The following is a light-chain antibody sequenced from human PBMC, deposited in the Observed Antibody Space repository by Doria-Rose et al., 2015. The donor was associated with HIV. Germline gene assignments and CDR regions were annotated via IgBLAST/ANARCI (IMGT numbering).Light chain of an antibody. CDR3: HQYGTSWT. CDR1: QSFSSTY. CDR2: DGS. V-gene: IGKV3-20*01. Sequence: TQSPGTLSLSPGERATLSCRASQSFSSTYLAWYQQQPGQAPSLLIYDGSTRATGISDRFSASGSGTDLTLTINRLEPEDFALYYCHQYGTSWTFGQGTKVEI. J-gene: IGKJ1*01.